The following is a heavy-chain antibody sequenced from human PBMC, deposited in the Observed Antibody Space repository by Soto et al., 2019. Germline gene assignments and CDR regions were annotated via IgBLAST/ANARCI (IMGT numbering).Heavy chain of an antibody. Sequence: GASVKVSCKASGYSFTSYDINWVRQATGQGLEWMGWMNPNSGNTGYAQKFQGRVTMTRNTSISTAYMELSSLRSEDTAVYYCATSYGNMDTAMDGFFDPWGQGTLVTVSS. J-gene: IGHJ5*02. CDR1: GYSFTSYD. V-gene: IGHV1-8*01. D-gene: IGHD5-18*01. CDR3: ATSYGNMDTAMDGFFDP. CDR2: MNPNSGNT.